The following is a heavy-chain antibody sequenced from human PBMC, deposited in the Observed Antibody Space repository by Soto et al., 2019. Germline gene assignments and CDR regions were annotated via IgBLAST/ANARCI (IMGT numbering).Heavy chain of an antibody. V-gene: IGHV3-33*01. CDR2: IWYDGSNK. CDR1: GFNFSSYG. CDR3: ARDLRLVVVPAGYYYYGMDV. J-gene: IGHJ6*02. Sequence: GGSLRLSYAASGFNFSSYGMHWVRQAPGKGLEWVAVIWYDGSNKYYADSVKGRFTISRDNSKNTLYLQMNSLRAEDTAVYYCARDLRLVVVPAGYYYYGMDVWGQGTTVTVSS. D-gene: IGHD2-2*01.